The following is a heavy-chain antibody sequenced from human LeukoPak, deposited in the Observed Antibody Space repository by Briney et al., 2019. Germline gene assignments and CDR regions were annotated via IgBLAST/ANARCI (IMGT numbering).Heavy chain of an antibody. Sequence: SETLSLTCTVSGGSISNYYWSWIRQPPGKGLEWIGYIYYSGSTNYNPSLKSRVTISVDTSKNQFSLKLSSVTAADTAVYYCARENCSGGSCSAFDYWGQGTLVTVSS. CDR3: ARENCSGGSCSAFDY. J-gene: IGHJ4*02. CDR1: GGSISNYY. V-gene: IGHV4-59*01. CDR2: IYYSGST. D-gene: IGHD2-15*01.